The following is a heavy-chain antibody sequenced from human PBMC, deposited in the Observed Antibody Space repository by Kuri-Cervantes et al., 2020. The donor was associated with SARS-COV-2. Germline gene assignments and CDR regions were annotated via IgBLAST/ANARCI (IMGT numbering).Heavy chain of an antibody. Sequence: ETLSLTCAASGFTFSSHWMHWVRQAPGKGLVWVSRINSDGSSTSYADSVKGRFTISRDNAKNTLYLQMNSLRAEDTAVYYCATLDGMDVWGQGTTVTVSS. J-gene: IGHJ6*02. V-gene: IGHV3-74*01. CDR3: ATLDGMDV. CDR1: GFTFSSHW. CDR2: INSDGSST.